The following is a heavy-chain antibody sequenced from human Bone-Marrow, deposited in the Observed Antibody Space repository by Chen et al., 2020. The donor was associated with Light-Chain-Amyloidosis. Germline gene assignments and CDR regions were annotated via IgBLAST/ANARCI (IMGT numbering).Heavy chain of an antibody. CDR3: ARDQFSRRMVTGDGYYYYYGMDV. Sequence: QVQLVESGGGVVQPGRSLRLSCAASGFTFSSYGMHWVRQAPGKGLEWVAVIWYDGSNKCYADSVKGRFTISRDNSKNTLYLQMNSLRAEDTAVYYCARDQFSRRMVTGDGYYYYYGMDVWGQGTTVTVSS. V-gene: IGHV3-33*01. D-gene: IGHD5-18*01. CDR2: IWYDGSNK. CDR1: GFTFSSYG. J-gene: IGHJ6*02.